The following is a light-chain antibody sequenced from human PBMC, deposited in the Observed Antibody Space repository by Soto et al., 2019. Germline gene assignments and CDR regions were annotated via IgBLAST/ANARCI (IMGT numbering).Light chain of an antibody. Sequence: EIMLTQSHGTLSFSPGERATLSCRASQSVSNNYLAWYQQKPGQAPRLLIYGASSRATGIPDRFAGSGSGTDFTLTISRLEPEDFAVYYCQQYGSSPRTFGQGTKVDIK. V-gene: IGKV3-20*01. CDR3: QQYGSSPRT. J-gene: IGKJ1*01. CDR2: GAS. CDR1: QSVSNNY.